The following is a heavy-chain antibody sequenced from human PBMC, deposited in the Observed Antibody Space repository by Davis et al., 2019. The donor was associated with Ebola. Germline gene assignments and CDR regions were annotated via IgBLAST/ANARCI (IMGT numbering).Heavy chain of an antibody. Sequence: GESLKISCKGSGYSFTNYWIAWVRQMPGKGPEWMGIIYSGDSDTRYSPAFEGQVTISVDRSFTTAYLQWSSLKASDSAIYYCARQESLYGYIDYWGQGTLVTVSS. CDR1: GYSFTNYW. D-gene: IGHD5-18*01. J-gene: IGHJ4*02. CDR3: ARQESLYGYIDY. V-gene: IGHV5-51*01. CDR2: IYSGDSDT.